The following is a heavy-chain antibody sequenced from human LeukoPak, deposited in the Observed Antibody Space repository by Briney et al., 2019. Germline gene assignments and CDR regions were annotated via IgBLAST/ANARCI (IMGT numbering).Heavy chain of an antibody. V-gene: IGHV3-21*01. D-gene: IGHD2/OR15-2a*01. J-gene: IGHJ4*02. CDR3: ARDNSVDPYDY. Sequence: GGSLRLSCAASGFTFSSYSMNWVRQAPGKGPEWVSSISSSSSYIYYADSVKGRFTISRDNAKNSLYLQMNSLRAEDTAVYYCARDNSVDPYDYWGQGTLVTVSS. CDR1: GFTFSSYS. CDR2: ISSSSSYI.